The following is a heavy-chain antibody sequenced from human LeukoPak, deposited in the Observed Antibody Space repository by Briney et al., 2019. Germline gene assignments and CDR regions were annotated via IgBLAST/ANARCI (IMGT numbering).Heavy chain of an antibody. CDR2: INHSGST. V-gene: IGHV4-34*01. CDR3: ARHRGPAAIRGHWFDP. D-gene: IGHD2-2*02. CDR1: GGSFSGYY. Sequence: SETLSLTCAVYGGSFSGYYWSWIRQPPGKGLEWIGEINHSGSTNYNPSLKSRVTISVDTSKNQFSLKLSSVTAADTAVYYCARHRGPAAIRGHWFDPWGQGTLVTVSS. J-gene: IGHJ5*02.